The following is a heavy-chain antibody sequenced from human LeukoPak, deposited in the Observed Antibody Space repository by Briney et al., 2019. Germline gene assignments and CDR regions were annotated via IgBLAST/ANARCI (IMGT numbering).Heavy chain of an antibody. V-gene: IGHV4-39*01. D-gene: IGHD3-10*01. CDR3: ARLSTTMVRGVIIMSPSLIYLDY. J-gene: IGHJ4*02. CDR2: IYYSGST. CDR1: GGSISSSSYY. Sequence: SETLSLTCTVSGGSISSSSYYWGWIRQPPGKGLEWIGSIYYSGSTYYNPSLKSRVTISVDTSKNQFSLKLSSVTAADTAVYYCARLSTTMVRGVIIMSPSLIYLDYWGQGTLVTVSS.